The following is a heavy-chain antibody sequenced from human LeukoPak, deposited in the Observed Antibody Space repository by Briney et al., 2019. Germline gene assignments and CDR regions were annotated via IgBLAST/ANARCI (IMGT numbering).Heavy chain of an antibody. D-gene: IGHD4-17*01. V-gene: IGHV4-59*06. J-gene: IGHJ3*02. CDR1: GGSISSYY. Sequence: SETLSLTCTVSGGSISSYYWSWIRQHPGKGLEWIGYIYYSGSTYYNPSLKSRVTVSVDTSKNQFSLKLSSVTAADTAVYYCARGSDGDYVLDAFDIWGQGTMVTVSS. CDR3: ARGSDGDYVLDAFDI. CDR2: IYYSGST.